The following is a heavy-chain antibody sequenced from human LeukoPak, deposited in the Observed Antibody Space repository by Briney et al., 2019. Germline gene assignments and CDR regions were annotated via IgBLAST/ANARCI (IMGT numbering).Heavy chain of an antibody. CDR3: ASASSYDSSGPQRYDY. CDR2: IYYSGST. Sequence: PSETLSLTCTVSGGSISSSSYYWGWIRQPPGKGLEWIGSIYYSGSTYYNPSLKSRVTISVDKSKNQFSLKLSSVTAADTAVYYCASASSYDSSGPQRYDYWGQGTLVTVSS. V-gene: IGHV4-39*07. J-gene: IGHJ4*02. D-gene: IGHD3-22*01. CDR1: GGSISSSSYY.